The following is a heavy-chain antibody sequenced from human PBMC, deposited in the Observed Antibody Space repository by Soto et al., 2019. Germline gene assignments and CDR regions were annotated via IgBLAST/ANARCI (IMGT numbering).Heavy chain of an antibody. CDR1: GFTFISYA. J-gene: IGHJ5*02. Sequence: SGGSLRLSCAASGFTFISYAMSWVRQAPGKGLEWVSAISGSGGSTYYADSVKGRFTISRDNSKNTLYLQMNSLRAEDTAVYYCAKDPLGTGSVSWFDPWGQGTLVTVSS. V-gene: IGHV3-23*01. D-gene: IGHD4-4*01. CDR2: ISGSGGST. CDR3: AKDPLGTGSVSWFDP.